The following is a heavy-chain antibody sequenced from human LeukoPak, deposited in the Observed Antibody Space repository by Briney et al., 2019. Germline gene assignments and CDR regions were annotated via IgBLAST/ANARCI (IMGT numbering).Heavy chain of an antibody. CDR3: ARSSSPRYVPAAIRYAFDI. Sequence: GESLKISCKGSGYSFTSYWIGWVRQMPGKGLEWMGIIYPGDSDTRYSPSFQGQVTISADKSISTAYLQWSSLKASDTAMYYCARSSSPRYVPAAIRYAFDIWGQGTMVTVSS. J-gene: IGHJ3*02. CDR2: IYPGDSDT. D-gene: IGHD2-2*01. V-gene: IGHV5-51*01. CDR1: GYSFTSYW.